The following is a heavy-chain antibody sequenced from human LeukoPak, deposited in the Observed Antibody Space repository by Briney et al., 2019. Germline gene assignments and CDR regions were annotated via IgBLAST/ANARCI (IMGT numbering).Heavy chain of an antibody. CDR3: ARDHNYAFDN. J-gene: IGHJ4*02. CDR2: IGIDSGNT. D-gene: IGHD1-1*01. Sequence: GGSLRLSCTASGFPFIEYSMNWVRQAPGKGLEWISYIGIDSGNTKYADSVRGRFTISADKAKNSLYLQMNSLRVEDAAVYYCARDHNYAFDNWGQGTLVSVAS. CDR1: GFPFIEYS. V-gene: IGHV3-48*01.